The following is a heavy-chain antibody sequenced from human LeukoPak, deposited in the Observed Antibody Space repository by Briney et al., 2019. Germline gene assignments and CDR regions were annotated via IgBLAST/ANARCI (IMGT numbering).Heavy chain of an antibody. V-gene: IGHV4-34*01. CDR1: GGSFSGYY. CDR2: INHSGST. J-gene: IGHJ4*02. CDR3: ARGGDYDYYTLGY. Sequence: PSETLSLTCAVYGGSFSGYYWSWIRQPPGKGLEWIGEINHSGSTNYNSSLKSRVTISVDTSKNQFSLKLSSVTAADTAVYYCARGGDYDYYTLGYWGQGTLVTVSS. D-gene: IGHD1-26*01.